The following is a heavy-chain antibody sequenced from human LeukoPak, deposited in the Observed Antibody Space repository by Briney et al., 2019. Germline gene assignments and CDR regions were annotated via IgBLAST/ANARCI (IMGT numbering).Heavy chain of an antibody. D-gene: IGHD4-17*01. CDR3: ASRRYYFEY. CDR1: GGSINSSSYY. J-gene: IGHJ4*02. V-gene: IGHV4-39*07. CDR2: IYYSGST. Sequence: SETLSLTCTVSGGSINSSSYYWGWIRQPPGKGLEWIGSIYYSGSTYYNPSLKSRVTISVDTSKNQFSLRPSSVTAADTAVYYCASRRYYFEYWGQGTLVTVSS.